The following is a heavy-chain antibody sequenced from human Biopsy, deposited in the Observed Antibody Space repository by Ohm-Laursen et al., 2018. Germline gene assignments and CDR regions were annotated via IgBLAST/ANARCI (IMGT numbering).Heavy chain of an antibody. D-gene: IGHD3-22*01. Sequence: SETLSLTCTVSGGSIRNNNYYWGWIRQPPGKGLEWIGSIFYRGSTHYKPSLKSRVNISVDTSKNQFSIKLNSVTAADTAVYYCARDYDTSGYYYVSWGQGTLVTVSS. CDR3: ARDYDTSGYYYVS. CDR2: IFYRGST. V-gene: IGHV4-39*01. CDR1: GGSIRNNNYY. J-gene: IGHJ5*02.